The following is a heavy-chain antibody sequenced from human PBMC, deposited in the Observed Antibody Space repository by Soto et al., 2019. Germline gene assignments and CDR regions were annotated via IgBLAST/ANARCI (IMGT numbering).Heavy chain of an antibody. V-gene: IGHV4-39*01. CDR1: GGSISSSSYY. J-gene: IGHJ4*02. CDR3: ARPGMGSSSWSHFDY. CDR2: IYYSGST. D-gene: IGHD6-13*01. Sequence: PSETLSLTCTVSGGSISSSSYYWGWIRQPPGKGLEWIGSIYYSGSTYYNPSLKSRATISVDTSKNQFSLKLSSVTAADTAVYYCARPGMGSSSWSHFDYWGQGTLVTVSS.